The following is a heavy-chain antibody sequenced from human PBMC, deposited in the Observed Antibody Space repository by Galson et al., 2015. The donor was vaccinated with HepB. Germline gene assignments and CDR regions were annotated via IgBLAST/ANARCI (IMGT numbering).Heavy chain of an antibody. CDR3: TTVVWYYDSSRFDY. D-gene: IGHD3-22*01. V-gene: IGHV3-15*01. CDR2: IKSKTDGGTT. Sequence: SLRLSCAASGFTLSNAWMSWVRQAPGKGLEWVGRIKSKTDGGTTDYAAPVKGRFTISRDDSKNTLYLQMNSLKTEDTAVYYCTTVVWYYDSSRFDYWGQGTLVTVSS. CDR1: GFTLSNAW. J-gene: IGHJ4*02.